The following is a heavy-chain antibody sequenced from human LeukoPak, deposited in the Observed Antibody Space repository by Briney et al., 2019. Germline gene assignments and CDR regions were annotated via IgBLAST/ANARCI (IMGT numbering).Heavy chain of an antibody. J-gene: IGHJ4*02. Sequence: PGGSLRLSCAASGFTFSSYAMHWVRQAPGKGLEWVAVISYDGSNKYYADSAKGRFTISRDDAKNSLYLQMNSLRAEDTAVYYCARGSGYYRYWGQGTLVTVSS. CDR3: ARGSGYYRY. CDR1: GFTFSSYA. V-gene: IGHV3-30-3*01. D-gene: IGHD3-3*01. CDR2: ISYDGSNK.